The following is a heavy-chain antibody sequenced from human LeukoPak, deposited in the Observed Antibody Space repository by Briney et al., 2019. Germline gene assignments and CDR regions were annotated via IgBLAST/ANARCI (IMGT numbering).Heavy chain of an antibody. D-gene: IGHD2-8*01. J-gene: IGHJ5*02. CDR2: IYYSGST. V-gene: IGHV4-59*01. Sequence: SETLSLTCTVSGGSISSYYWSWIRQPPGKGLEWIGYIYYSGSTNYNPSLKSRVTISVDTSKSQFSLKLSSVTAADTAVYYCARDAGYCTNGVCYSVAWFDPWGQGTLVTVFS. CDR1: GGSISSYY. CDR3: ARDAGYCTNGVCYSVAWFDP.